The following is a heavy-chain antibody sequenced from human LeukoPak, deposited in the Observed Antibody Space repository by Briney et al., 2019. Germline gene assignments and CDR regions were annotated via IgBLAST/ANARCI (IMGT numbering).Heavy chain of an antibody. J-gene: IGHJ6*03. CDR1: GFIFSNYA. CDR3: ARCRGFGVAINYYMDV. CDR2: ISSSSSYI. Sequence: GGSLRLSCAASGFIFSNYAMHWVRQAPGKGLEWVSSISSSSSYIYYADSVKGRFTISRDNAKNSLYLQMNSLRAEDTAVYYCARCRGFGVAINYYMDVWGKGTTVTVSS. V-gene: IGHV3-21*01. D-gene: IGHD3-3*01.